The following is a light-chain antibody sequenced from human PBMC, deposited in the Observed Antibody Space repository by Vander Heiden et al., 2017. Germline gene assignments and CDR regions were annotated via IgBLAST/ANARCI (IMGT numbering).Light chain of an antibody. V-gene: IGKV3-15*01. Sequence: EIVMTQSPATLSVSPGERATLSCRASQSVSSNLAWYQQKPGQAPRLLIYGASTRATGIPARFSGSGSGTEFTLTISSLQSEDFAVYYCQQYNNWPVMYTFGQWTRLEIK. J-gene: IGKJ2*01. CDR3: QQYNNWPVMYT. CDR2: GAS. CDR1: QSVSSN.